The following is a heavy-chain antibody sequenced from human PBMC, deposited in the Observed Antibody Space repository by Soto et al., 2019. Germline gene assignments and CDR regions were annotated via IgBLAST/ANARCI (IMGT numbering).Heavy chain of an antibody. Sequence: GASVKVSCKASGFTFTNSAIQWVRQARGQRLEWIGWIVVGRGSTNYAQKFQEGVTITRDMSTSTAYMELSSLRSEDTAVYYCARTLYGDNVDYWGRGTLVTVSS. V-gene: IGHV1-58*02. D-gene: IGHD4-17*01. CDR1: GFTFTNSA. CDR2: IVVGRGST. J-gene: IGHJ4*02. CDR3: ARTLYGDNVDY.